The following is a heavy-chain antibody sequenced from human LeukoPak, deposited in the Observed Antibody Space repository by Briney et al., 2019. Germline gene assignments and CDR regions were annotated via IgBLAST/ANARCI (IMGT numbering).Heavy chain of an antibody. D-gene: IGHD6-13*01. CDR2: INPNSGGT. CDR1: GYTFTVHY. J-gene: IGHJ5*02. Sequence: ASVKVSCKASGYTFTVHYMHWVRQAPGQGLEWMGWINPNSGGTHYSQKFQGSVALTRDTSISTAYMELSRLRSDDTAMYYCARDQVPITAALTNWFDPWGQGTLVTVSS. V-gene: IGHV1-2*02. CDR3: ARDQVPITAALTNWFDP.